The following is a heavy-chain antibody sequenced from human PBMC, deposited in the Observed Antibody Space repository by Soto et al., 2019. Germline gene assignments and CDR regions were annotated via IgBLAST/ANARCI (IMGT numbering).Heavy chain of an antibody. CDR1: GFTFSSYG. V-gene: IGHV3-33*01. D-gene: IGHD6-13*01. Sequence: QVQLVESGGGVVQPGRSLRLSCAASGFTFSSYGMHWVRQAPGKGLEWVAVIWYDGSNKYYADSVKGRFTISRDNSKNTLYLQMNSLGAEDTAVYYCSRAAAGYYFDYWGQGTLVTVSS. CDR3: SRAAAGYYFDY. CDR2: IWYDGSNK. J-gene: IGHJ4*02.